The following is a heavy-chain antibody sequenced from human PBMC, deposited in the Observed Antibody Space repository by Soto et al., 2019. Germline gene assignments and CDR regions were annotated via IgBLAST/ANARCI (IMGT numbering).Heavy chain of an antibody. D-gene: IGHD2-21*02. J-gene: IGHJ4*02. CDR2: TRNKANGYST. CDR1: GFTFSDHY. V-gene: IGHV3-72*01. Sequence: EVQLVESGGGLVQPGGSLRLSCAASGFTFSDHYMDWVRQAPGKGLEWVGRTRNKANGYSTEYVASVKGRFTISRDDSKNVRYLQMNSLKTEDTAVYYCISSWGDFRYFDHWGQGTLVTVSS. CDR3: ISSWGDFRYFDH.